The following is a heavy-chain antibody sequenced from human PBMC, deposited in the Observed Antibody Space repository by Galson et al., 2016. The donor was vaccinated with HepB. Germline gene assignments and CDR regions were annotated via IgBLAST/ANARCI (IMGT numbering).Heavy chain of an antibody. Sequence: SLRLSCAASGFTFSSFGMGWVRQASGKGLEYISTITDTGTYYADSVKGRFTISRDNSKNTLSVQMNSLRAEDTAIYYCAGELGRRRQFDYWGQGTLVTVSS. CDR2: ITDTGT. CDR1: GFTFSSFG. V-gene: IGHV3-23*01. D-gene: IGHD6-6*01. J-gene: IGHJ4*02. CDR3: AGELGRRRQFDY.